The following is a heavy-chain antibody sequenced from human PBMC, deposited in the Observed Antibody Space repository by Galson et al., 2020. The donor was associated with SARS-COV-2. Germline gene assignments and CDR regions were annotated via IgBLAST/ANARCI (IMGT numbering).Heavy chain of an antibody. V-gene: IGHV1-24*01. D-gene: IGHD1-26*01. CDR1: GYTLTELS. Sequence: ASVKVSCKVSGYTLTELSMHWVRQAPGKGLEWMGGFDPEDGETIYAQKFQGRVTMTEDTSTDTAYMELSSLRSEDTAVYYCATARPPQIVGATTARIYYFDYWGQGTLVTVSS. CDR3: ATARPPQIVGATTARIYYFDY. CDR2: FDPEDGET. J-gene: IGHJ4*02.